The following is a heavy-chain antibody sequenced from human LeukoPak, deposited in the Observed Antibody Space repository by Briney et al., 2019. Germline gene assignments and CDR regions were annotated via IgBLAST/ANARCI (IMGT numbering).Heavy chain of an antibody. CDR2: IRQDGSVK. CDR1: GFTFSNYW. Sequence: GGSLRLSCAASGFTFSNYWMIWVRQAPGKGLEWVGNIRQDGSVKRYADSVRGRFTISRDNAQTSLYLQMNSLRAEDTALYYCARDSSSWYVSEHWGQGTLVTVSS. D-gene: IGHD6-13*01. CDR3: ARDSSSWYVSEH. J-gene: IGHJ1*01. V-gene: IGHV3-7*05.